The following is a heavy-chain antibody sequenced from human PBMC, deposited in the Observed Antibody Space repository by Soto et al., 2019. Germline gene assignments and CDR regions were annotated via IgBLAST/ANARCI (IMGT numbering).Heavy chain of an antibody. V-gene: IGHV3-33*08. CDR3: ARRQISPPTRGAATARGAMDV. Sequence: QVQLVESGGGVVQPGRSLRLSCAASGFTFNNYCMHWVRQAPGKGLEWVAVIWNDGSNSYYANSVKGRFTISRDNAKNTLQLQMRSLRAEDTAVYYCARRQISPPTRGAATARGAMDVWGKGPRSPSP. D-gene: IGHD6-13*01. CDR1: GFTFNNYC. CDR2: IWNDGSNS. J-gene: IGHJ6*01.